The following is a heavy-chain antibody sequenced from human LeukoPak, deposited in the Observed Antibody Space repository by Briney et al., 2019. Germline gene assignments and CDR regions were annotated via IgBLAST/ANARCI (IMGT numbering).Heavy chain of an antibody. CDR2: IYTSGST. D-gene: IGHD3-3*01. V-gene: IGHV4-61*02. J-gene: IGHJ4*02. CDR3: ARGVIFGVVIDH. Sequence: SETLSLTCTVSGGSISSGSYYWSWIRQPAGKGLEWIGRIYTSGSTNYNPSLKSRVTISVDTSKNQFSLKLSSVTAADTAVYYCARGVIFGVVIDHWGQGTLVTVSS. CDR1: GGSISSGSYY.